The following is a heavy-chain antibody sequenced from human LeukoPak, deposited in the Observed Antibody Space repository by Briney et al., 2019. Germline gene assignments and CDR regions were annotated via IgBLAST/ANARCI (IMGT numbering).Heavy chain of an antibody. V-gene: IGHV4-30-4*01. D-gene: IGHD1-1*01. J-gene: IGHJ6*02. CDR1: GGSISSGDHY. CDR3: ARDQVQRPLYYYYGMDV. Sequence: PSQALSLTCIVSGGSISSGDHYWSWIRQPPGKGLEWIGYIYYSGSTYYNPSLKSRVTISVDTSKNQFSLKLSSVTAADTAVYYCARDQVQRPLYYYYGMDVWGQGTTVTVSS. CDR2: IYYSGST.